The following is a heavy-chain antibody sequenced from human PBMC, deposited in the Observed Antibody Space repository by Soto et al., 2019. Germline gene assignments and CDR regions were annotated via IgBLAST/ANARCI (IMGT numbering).Heavy chain of an antibody. Sequence: GESLKTSCNGSGYSFSDYWIVWVRQVPGKGLEWMGIIYPGDSDTRYSPSFQGQVTISADKSISAAYLQWSSLKASDTAMYYCARTSAAGKYYYGMDVWGQGTTVTVSS. CDR3: ARTSAAGKYYYGMDV. CDR1: GYSFSDYW. D-gene: IGHD6-13*01. V-gene: IGHV5-51*01. CDR2: IYPGDSDT. J-gene: IGHJ6*02.